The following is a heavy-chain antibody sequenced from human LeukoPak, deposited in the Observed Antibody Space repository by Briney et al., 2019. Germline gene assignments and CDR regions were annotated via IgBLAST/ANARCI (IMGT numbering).Heavy chain of an antibody. J-gene: IGHJ4*02. V-gene: IGHV3-43D*03. CDR2: ISWNGGST. CDR3: AKDIQGYCSGGSCFILDY. CDR1: GFTFDDYA. Sequence: GGSLRLSCAASGFTFDDYAMNWVRQAPGKGLDWVSLISWNGGSTYYADSVKGLFTISRDNSKNSLYLQMNSLRAEDTALYYCAKDIQGYCSGGSCFILDYWGQGTLVTVSS. D-gene: IGHD2-15*01.